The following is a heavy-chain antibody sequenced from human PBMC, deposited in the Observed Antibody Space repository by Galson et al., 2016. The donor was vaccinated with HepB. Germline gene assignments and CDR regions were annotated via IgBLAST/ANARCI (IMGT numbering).Heavy chain of an antibody. CDR3: ATTRRLDN. CDR2: IKPDGSEK. V-gene: IGHV3-7*03. CDR1: GFTFTTFW. Sequence: SLRLSCAASGFTFTTFWMYWVRQAPGRGLEYLASIKPDGSEKYYVGSVTGRFSISRDNAKSSLYLQMSGLRPNDTAFYYCATTRRLDNWGQGILVTVSS. J-gene: IGHJ4*02.